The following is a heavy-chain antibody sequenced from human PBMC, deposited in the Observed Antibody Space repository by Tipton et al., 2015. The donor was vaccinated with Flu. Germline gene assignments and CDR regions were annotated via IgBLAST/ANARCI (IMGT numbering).Heavy chain of an antibody. Sequence: VQLVQSGAEVKKPGESLKISCKGSGYRFSRSWIGWVGQMPGKGLEWMGIVYPGDSDTRYGPSFQGQVTISADKSIDTAYEQWSSLRASDTAIYYCVRGSKTYYFDEWGQGTLVTVSS. CDR1: GYRFSRSW. CDR2: VYPGDSDT. J-gene: IGHJ4*02. V-gene: IGHV5-51*03. CDR3: VRGSKTYYFDE.